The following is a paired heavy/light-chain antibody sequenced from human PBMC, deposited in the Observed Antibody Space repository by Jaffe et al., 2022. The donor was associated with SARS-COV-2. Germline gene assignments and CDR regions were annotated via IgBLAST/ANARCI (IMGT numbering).Heavy chain of an antibody. Sequence: QVQLVESGGGVVQPGGSLRLSCAASGFTFNNHAIHWVRQAPGKGLEWVAVISNDGNVKYYADSVKGRFTISRDNSKNTLSLQMNSLRGEDTAVYSCVREAILVVGVATYYFDYWGQGTLVTVSS. D-gene: IGHD2-21*01. CDR2: ISNDGNVK. CDR1: GFTFNNHA. CDR3: VREAILVVGVATYYFDY. J-gene: IGHJ4*02. V-gene: IGHV3-30*14.
Light chain of an antibody. Sequence: QSALTQPASVSGSPGQSITISCTGTSSDVGGYNYVSWYQQHPGKVPQLMIHEVSNRPSGVPDRFSGSKSGNTASLTISGLQAEDEADYFCCSYATGSSYVFGTVTKVTVL. V-gene: IGLV2-14*01. J-gene: IGLJ1*01. CDR3: CSYATGSSYV. CDR2: EVS. CDR1: SSDVGGYNY.